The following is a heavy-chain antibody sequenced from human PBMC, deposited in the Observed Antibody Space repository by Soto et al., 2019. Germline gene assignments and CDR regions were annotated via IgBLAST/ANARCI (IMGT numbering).Heavy chain of an antibody. Sequence: GASVKVSCKASGYSFTTYGISWVRQAPGQRLEWMGWISTYNGDTDYAQNLQGRVTMATDTSTSTAYMELRSLRSDDTAVYYCARGRGRYYGSGSPALDYWGQGTLVTVSS. CDR2: ISTYNGDT. D-gene: IGHD3-10*01. V-gene: IGHV1-18*01. J-gene: IGHJ4*02. CDR1: GYSFTTYG. CDR3: ARGRGRYYGSGSPALDY.